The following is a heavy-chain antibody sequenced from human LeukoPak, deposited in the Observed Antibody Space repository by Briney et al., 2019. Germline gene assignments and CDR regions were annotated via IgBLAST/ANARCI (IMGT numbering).Heavy chain of an antibody. V-gene: IGHV3-74*01. CDR2: INHDGSST. CDR1: GFTFTTFW. CDR3: VRDWGYDSSGYWQKYFDT. J-gene: IGHJ4*02. D-gene: IGHD3-22*01. Sequence: GGSLRLSCATSGFTFTTFWMHWVRQAPGKGLVWVSRINHDGSSTNYADSVKGRLTISRDNAKNTVYLQMNSLRAEDTAVYYCVRDWGYDSSGYWQKYFDTWGQGTLVTISS.